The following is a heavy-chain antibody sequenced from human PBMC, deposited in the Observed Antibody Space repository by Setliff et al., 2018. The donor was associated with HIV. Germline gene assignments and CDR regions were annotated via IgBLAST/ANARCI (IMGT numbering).Heavy chain of an antibody. J-gene: IGHJ3*02. CDR3: ARVKTITMIVVVIFDAFDI. CDR2: IKQDGSEK. V-gene: IGHV3-7*01. CDR1: GFTFSGYW. Sequence: RLSCAASGFTFSGYWMSWVRQAPGKGLEWVANIKQDGSEKYYVDSVKGRFTISRDNAKNSLYLQMNSLRAEDTAVYYCARVKTITMIVVVIFDAFDIWGQGTMVTVS. D-gene: IGHD3-22*01.